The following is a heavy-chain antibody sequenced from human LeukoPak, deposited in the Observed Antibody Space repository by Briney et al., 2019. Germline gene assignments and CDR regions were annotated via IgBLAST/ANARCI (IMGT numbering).Heavy chain of an antibody. CDR1: GGSISSYY. J-gene: IGHJ6*02. CDR3: ARDVGDGYNSAGMDV. D-gene: IGHD5-24*01. CDR2: IYYSGST. Sequence: SETLSLTCTVSGGSISSYYWSWIRQPPGKGLEWIGYIYYSGSTNYNPSLKSRVTISVDTSKNQFSLKLSSVTAADTAVYYCARDVGDGYNSAGMDVWGQGTTVTVSS. V-gene: IGHV4-59*01.